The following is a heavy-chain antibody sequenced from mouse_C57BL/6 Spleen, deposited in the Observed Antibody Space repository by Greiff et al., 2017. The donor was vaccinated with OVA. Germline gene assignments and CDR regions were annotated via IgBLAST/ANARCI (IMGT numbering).Heavy chain of an antibody. D-gene: IGHD2-14*01. CDR2: ISDGGSYT. CDR1: GFTFSSYA. V-gene: IGHV5-4*01. J-gene: IGHJ1*03. CDR3: ARDRRTRYFDV. Sequence: EVQGVESGGGLVKPGGSLKLSCAASGFTFSSYAMSWVRQTPEKRLEWVATISDGGSYTYYPDNVKGRFTISRDNAKNNLYLQMSHLKSEDTAMYYCARDRRTRYFDVWGTGTTVTVSS.